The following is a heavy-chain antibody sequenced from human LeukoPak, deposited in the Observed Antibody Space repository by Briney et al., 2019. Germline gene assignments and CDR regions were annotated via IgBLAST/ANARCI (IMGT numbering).Heavy chain of an antibody. CDR3: ARGSSGWPYQDAFDI. CDR1: GYTFTSYD. Sequence: ASVKVSCKASGYTFTSYDINWVRQATGQGLEWMGWMNPNSGNTGYAQRFQGRLIMTRNTSISTAYMELSSLRSEDTAVYYCARGSSGWPYQDAFDIWGQGTMVVVSS. D-gene: IGHD6-19*01. V-gene: IGHV1-8*01. CDR2: MNPNSGNT. J-gene: IGHJ3*02.